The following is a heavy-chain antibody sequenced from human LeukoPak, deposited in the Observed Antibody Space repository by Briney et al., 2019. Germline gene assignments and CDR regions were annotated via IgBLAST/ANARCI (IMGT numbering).Heavy chain of an antibody. CDR2: IKSKTDGGTT. Sequence: GGSLRFSCAASGFTLSNAWMGWVRQAPGKGLEWIGRIKSKTDGGTTDYAAPVKGRFTISRDDSKNTLYLQLNSLKSDDTAEYYCTTDRGIAARPLFDFWGQGILVTVSS. CDR1: GFTLSNAW. V-gene: IGHV3-15*01. J-gene: IGHJ4*02. D-gene: IGHD6-6*01. CDR3: TTDRGIAARPLFDF.